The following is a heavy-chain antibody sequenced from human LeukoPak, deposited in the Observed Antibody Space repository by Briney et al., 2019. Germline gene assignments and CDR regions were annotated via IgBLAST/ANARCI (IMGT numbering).Heavy chain of an antibody. CDR3: ARHEHSSPFDP. V-gene: IGHV5-51*01. D-gene: IGHD5-18*01. CDR1: RYSFTSYW. Sequence: GESLKISCKGSRYSFTSYWIGWVRQMPGKGLEWMGIIYPGDSDTRYSTSFQGQVTISADKSISTAYLQWSSLNASDTAMYYCARHEHSSPFDPWGQGTLVTVSS. J-gene: IGHJ5*02. CDR2: IYPGDSDT.